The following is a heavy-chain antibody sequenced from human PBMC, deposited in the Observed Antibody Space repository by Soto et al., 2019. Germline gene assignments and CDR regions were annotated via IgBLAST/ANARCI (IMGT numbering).Heavy chain of an antibody. V-gene: IGHV3-33*01. CDR2: IWYDGSNK. CDR3: ARASDDFWSGYPTKIYYYYGMDV. J-gene: IGHJ6*02. D-gene: IGHD3-3*01. CDR1: GFTFSSYG. Sequence: GGSLRLSCAASGFTFSSYGMHWVRQAPGKGLEWVAVIWYDGSNKYYADSVKGRFTISRDNSKNTLYLQMNSLRAEDTAVYYCARASDDFWSGYPTKIYYYYGMDVWGQGTTVTVSS.